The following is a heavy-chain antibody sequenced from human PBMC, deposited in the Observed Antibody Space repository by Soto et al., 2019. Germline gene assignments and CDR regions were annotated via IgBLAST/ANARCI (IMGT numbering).Heavy chain of an antibody. CDR2: ISGSGGST. CDR1: GFTFSSYA. D-gene: IGHD2-2*01. CDR3: AKDCSRTSCREAFDY. J-gene: IGHJ4*02. Sequence: PGGPLRLSCAASGFTFSSYAMSWVRQAPGKGLEWVSAISGSGGSTYYAYSVRGRFTISRDNSNNTLYLQMNSLSAEDTAVYYCAKDCSRTSCREAFDYWGQGTLVTVSS. V-gene: IGHV3-23*01.